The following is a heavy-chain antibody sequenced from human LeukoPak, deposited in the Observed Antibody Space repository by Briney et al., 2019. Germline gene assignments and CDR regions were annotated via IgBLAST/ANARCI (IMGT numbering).Heavy chain of an antibody. D-gene: IGHD3-10*01. CDR1: GFTFSSYW. CDR3: ASGTTHSGSYTIDY. CDR2: INSDGSST. Sequence: GGSLRLSCAASGFTFSSYWMDWVRQAPGKGLVWVSRINSDGSSTSYADSVKGRFTISRDNAKNTLYLQMNSLRAEDTAVYYCASGTTHSGSYTIDYWGQGTLVTVSS. J-gene: IGHJ4*02. V-gene: IGHV3-74*01.